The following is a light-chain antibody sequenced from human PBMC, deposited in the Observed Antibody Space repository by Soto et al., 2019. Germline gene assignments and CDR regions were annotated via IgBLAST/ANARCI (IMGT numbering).Light chain of an antibody. CDR1: QSVSSSY. J-gene: IGKJ3*01. V-gene: IGKV3-20*01. CDR3: QQCGGSPLFT. CDR2: GAS. Sequence: EIVLTQSPGTLSLSPGERATLSCRASQSVSSSYLAWDQQKPGQAPRLLIYGASSRATGIPDRFSGSGSGTDFTLTISRLEPEDVAVYYCQQCGGSPLFTFGPGTKVDIK.